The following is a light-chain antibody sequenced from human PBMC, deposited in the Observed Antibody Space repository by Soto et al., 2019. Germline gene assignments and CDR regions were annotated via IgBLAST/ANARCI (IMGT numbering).Light chain of an antibody. CDR1: SSDVGGYNY. V-gene: IGLV2-14*01. CDR2: DVS. Sequence: QSALTQPASVSGSPGQSITISCTGTSSDVGGYNYVSWYQQHPGKAPNLMIYDVSHRPSGVSNRFSGSKSGNTASLTISGLQAEDEADYYSSSYTSSSTVVFGGGTKLTVL. J-gene: IGLJ2*01. CDR3: SSYTSSSTVV.